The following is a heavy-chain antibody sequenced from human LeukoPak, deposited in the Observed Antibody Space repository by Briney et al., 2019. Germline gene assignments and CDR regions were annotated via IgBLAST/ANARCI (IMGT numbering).Heavy chain of an antibody. CDR2: IKHDGSEK. D-gene: IGHD6-13*01. J-gene: IGHJ4*02. V-gene: IGHV3-7*01. CDR1: GFTFSSYW. CDR3: ARDPSLRIAAAPDY. Sequence: GGSLRLSCAASGFTFSSYWMSWVRQAPGKGLEWVANIKHDGSEKYYVDSVKGRFTISRDNAKNSLYLQMNSLRAEDTAVYYCARDPSLRIAAAPDYWGQGTLVTVSS.